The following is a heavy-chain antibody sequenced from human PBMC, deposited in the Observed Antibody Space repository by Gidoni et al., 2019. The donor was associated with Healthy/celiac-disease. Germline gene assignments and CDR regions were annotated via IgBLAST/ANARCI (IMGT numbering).Heavy chain of an antibody. D-gene: IGHD6-19*01. CDR2: INAGNGNT. Sequence: QVQLVQSGDEVKKPGASVKVSCKAPGYTFTSYAMHWVRQAPGQRLEWMGWINAGNGNTKYSQKFQGRVTITRDTSASTAYMELSSLRSEDTAVYYCARAVAGKGGPYYFDYWGQGTLVTVSS. V-gene: IGHV1-3*01. CDR3: ARAVAGKGGPYYFDY. J-gene: IGHJ4*02. CDR1: GYTFTSYA.